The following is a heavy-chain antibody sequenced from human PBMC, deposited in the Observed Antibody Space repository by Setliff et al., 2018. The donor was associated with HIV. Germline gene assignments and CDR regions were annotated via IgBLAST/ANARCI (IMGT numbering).Heavy chain of an antibody. J-gene: IGHJ5*02. D-gene: IGHD6-13*01. CDR1: GGSISSYY. CDR3: ARDFPRGTYSSSRRWFDP. Sequence: SETLSLTCTVSGGSISSYYWSWIRQPPGKGLEWIGYIYYSGSTNYNPSLKSRVTISVDTSKNTLYLQMNSLRAEDTAVYYCARDFPRGTYSSSRRWFDPWGQGTLVTVSS. CDR2: IYYSGST. V-gene: IGHV4-59*12.